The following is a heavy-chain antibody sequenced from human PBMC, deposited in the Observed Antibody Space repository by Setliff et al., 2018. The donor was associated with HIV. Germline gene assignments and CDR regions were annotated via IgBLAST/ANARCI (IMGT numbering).Heavy chain of an antibody. CDR2: IYSSGST. J-gene: IGHJ5*02. CDR1: GGSISGHY. V-gene: IGHV4-4*09. CDR3: ARQTYYYDNSGHNWFDP. D-gene: IGHD3-22*01. Sequence: SETLSLTCTVSGGSISGHYWSWIRQPPGRGLEWIGYIYSSGSTNFNPPLKSRVTISVDTSKNQFSLKLRSVTAADTAVYFCARQTYYYDNSGHNWFDPWGQGTLVTVSS.